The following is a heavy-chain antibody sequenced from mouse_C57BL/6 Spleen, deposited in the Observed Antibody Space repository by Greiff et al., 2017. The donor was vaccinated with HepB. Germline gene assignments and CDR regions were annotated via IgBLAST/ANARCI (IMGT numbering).Heavy chain of an antibody. Sequence: EVHLVESGGGLVKPGGSLKLSCAASGFTFSDYGMHWVRQAPEKGLEWVAYISSGSSTIYYADTVKGRFTISRDNAKNTLFLQMTSLRSEDTAMYCCARGTHYYGSSSTLDYWGQGTTLTVSS. V-gene: IGHV5-17*01. CDR2: ISSGSSTI. CDR1: GFTFSDYG. J-gene: IGHJ2*01. D-gene: IGHD1-1*01. CDR3: ARGTHYYGSSSTLDY.